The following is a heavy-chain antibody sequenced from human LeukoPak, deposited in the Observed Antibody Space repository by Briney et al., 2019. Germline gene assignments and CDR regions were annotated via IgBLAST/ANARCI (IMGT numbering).Heavy chain of an antibody. CDR3: AKDVQSTPYYYYGLDA. D-gene: IGHD2-15*01. J-gene: IGHJ6*02. CDR2: ISGSGGST. Sequence: GGSLRLSCAASGFTFSSYAMSWVRQAPGKGLEWVSAISGSGGSTYYADSVKGRFTISRDNSKNTLYLQMNSLRAEDTAVYYCAKDVQSTPYYYYGLDAWGQGTTVTVSS. CDR1: GFTFSSYA. V-gene: IGHV3-23*01.